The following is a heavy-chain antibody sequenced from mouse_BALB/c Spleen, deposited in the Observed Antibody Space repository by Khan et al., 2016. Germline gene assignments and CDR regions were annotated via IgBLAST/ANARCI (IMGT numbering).Heavy chain of an antibody. CDR1: GYTFTDYA. J-gene: IGHJ2*01. D-gene: IGHD2-14*01. Sequence: QVQLKQSGPELVRPGVSGKISCKGSGYTFTDYAMHWVKQSHAKSLEWIGVISTYSGNINYNQKFKGKATMTGDKSSSTAYMELARLTSEDSAIYYCARGPDYRYDVFDYWGQGTTLTVSS. V-gene: IGHV1S137*01. CDR2: ISTYSGNI. CDR3: ARGPDYRYDVFDY.